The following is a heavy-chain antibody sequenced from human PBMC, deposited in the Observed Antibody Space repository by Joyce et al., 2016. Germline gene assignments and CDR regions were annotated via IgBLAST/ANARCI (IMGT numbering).Heavy chain of an antibody. CDR3: ARGSIDILTGYYPLDN. J-gene: IGHJ4*02. CDR1: GLTVSSNY. CDR2: LYRSGST. V-gene: IGHV3-53*01. D-gene: IGHD3-9*01. Sequence: EVQLVESGGGLIQPGGSLRLSCAASGLTVSSNYRNWVRQSPGKGLEWVSVLYRSGSTYYADSVKGRFTISRDDAKNTVYLQMNSLRAEDTAVYYCARGSIDILTGYYPLDNWGQGTLVTVSS.